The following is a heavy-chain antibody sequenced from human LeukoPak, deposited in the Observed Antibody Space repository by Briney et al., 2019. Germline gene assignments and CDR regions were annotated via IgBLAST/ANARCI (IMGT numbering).Heavy chain of an antibody. Sequence: SETLSLTCTVSGGSIRSYYWSWIRQPAGKGLEWIGRIYTSGSTNYNPSLKSRVTISIDTSKNHVSLKLNSVTAVDAAVYFCAKGRWNGMDVWGRGTTVTVSS. V-gene: IGHV4-4*07. CDR1: GGSIRSYY. D-gene: IGHD4-23*01. J-gene: IGHJ6*02. CDR2: IYTSGST. CDR3: AKGRWNGMDV.